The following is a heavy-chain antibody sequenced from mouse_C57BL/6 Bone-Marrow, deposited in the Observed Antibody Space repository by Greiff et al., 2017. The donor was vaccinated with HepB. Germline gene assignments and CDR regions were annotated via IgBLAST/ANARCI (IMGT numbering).Heavy chain of an antibody. V-gene: IGHV5-12*01. CDR1: GFTFSDYY. D-gene: IGHD6-1*01. Sequence: EVQLQQSGGGLVQPGGSLKLSCAASGFTFSDYYMYWVRQTPEKRLEWVAYISNGGGSTYYPDTVKGRFTISRDNAKNTLYLQMSRLKSEDTAMYYCARPLYYYAMDYWGQGTSVTVSS. CDR2: ISNGGGST. CDR3: ARPLYYYAMDY. J-gene: IGHJ4*01.